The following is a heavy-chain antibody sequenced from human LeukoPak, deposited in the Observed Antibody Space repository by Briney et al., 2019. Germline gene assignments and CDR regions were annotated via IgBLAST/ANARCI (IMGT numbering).Heavy chain of an antibody. V-gene: IGHV3-21*01. Sequence: GGSLRLSCAASGFTFSSYSMNWVRQAPGKGLEWVSSINSSSSYIYYADSVKGRFTISRDNANNSLYLQMNSLRAEDTAVYYCARNRPNYYGSGSYLAAPYYFDYWGKGPLVTVS. CDR1: GFTFSSYS. CDR3: ARNRPNYYGSGSYLAAPYYFDY. J-gene: IGHJ4*02. CDR2: INSSSSYI. D-gene: IGHD3-10*01.